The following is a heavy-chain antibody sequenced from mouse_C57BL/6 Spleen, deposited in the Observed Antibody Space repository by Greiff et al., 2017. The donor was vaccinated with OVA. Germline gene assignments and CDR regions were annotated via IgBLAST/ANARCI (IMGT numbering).Heavy chain of an antibody. D-gene: IGHD1-1*02. CDR2: INYDGSST. J-gene: IGHJ1*03. Sequence: DVTLVESEGGLVQPGSSMKLSCTASGFTFSDYYMAWVRQVPEKGLEWVANINYDGSSTYYLDSLKSRFIISRDNAKNILYLQMSSLKSEDTATYYCARVPGGDWYFDVWGTGTTVTVSS. CDR3: ARVPGGDWYFDV. V-gene: IGHV5-16*01. CDR1: GFTFSDYY.